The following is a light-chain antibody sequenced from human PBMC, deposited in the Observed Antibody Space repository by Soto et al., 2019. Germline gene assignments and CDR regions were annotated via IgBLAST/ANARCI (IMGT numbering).Light chain of an antibody. J-gene: IGKJ4*01. CDR3: HQYGSSPLT. CDR2: GAS. CDR1: QSVTSNQ. V-gene: IGKV3-20*01. Sequence: ETVLTQSPGPLSLSPGERAPLSSRASQSVTSNQFAWYRHKPGQVPRLLIYGASSRSTCIPDRFSGSGSGTDFTLTISRLEPEDFAVYYCHQYGSSPLTFGGGTKVEIK.